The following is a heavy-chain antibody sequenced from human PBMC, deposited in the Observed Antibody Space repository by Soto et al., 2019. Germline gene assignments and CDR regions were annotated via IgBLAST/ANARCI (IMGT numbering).Heavy chain of an antibody. Sequence: SETLSLTCTVSGGSISSSSYYWGWIRQPPGKGLEWIGSIYYSGSTYYNPSLKSRVTISVDTSKNQFSLKLSSVTAADTAVYYCATLRGVLTGYIYFDYWGQGTLVTVSS. J-gene: IGHJ4*02. CDR1: GGSISSSSYY. V-gene: IGHV4-39*01. CDR2: IYYSGST. CDR3: ATLRGVLTGYIYFDY. D-gene: IGHD3-9*01.